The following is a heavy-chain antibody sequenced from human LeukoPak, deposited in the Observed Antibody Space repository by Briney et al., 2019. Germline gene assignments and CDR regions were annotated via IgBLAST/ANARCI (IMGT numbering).Heavy chain of an antibody. J-gene: IGHJ6*03. CDR3: ARVSTIFGVVVGNYYYYMDV. D-gene: IGHD3-3*01. V-gene: IGHV1-69*05. CDR2: IFPIFGTA. CDR1: GGTFSSYA. Sequence: ASVKVSCKASGGTFSSYAISWVRQAPGQGLEWMGGIFPIFGTANYAQKFQGRVTITTDESTSTAYMELSSLRSEDTAVYYCARVSTIFGVVVGNYYYYMDVWGKGTTVTVSS.